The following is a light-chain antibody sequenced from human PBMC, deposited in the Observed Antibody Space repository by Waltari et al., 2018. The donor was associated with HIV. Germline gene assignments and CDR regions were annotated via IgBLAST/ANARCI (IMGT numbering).Light chain of an antibody. CDR3: SSYAGSNRFVV. J-gene: IGLJ2*01. V-gene: IGLV2-8*01. Sequence: QSALTQPPSASGSPGQSVAISCTGTSSDIGAYNFVSWYQQQPASAPKLIIFEVTKRRTGVPDRFLGSKSGNTASLTVSGLLPEDDADYYCSSYAGSNRFVVFGGGTRLTVL. CDR1: SSDIGAYNF. CDR2: EVT.